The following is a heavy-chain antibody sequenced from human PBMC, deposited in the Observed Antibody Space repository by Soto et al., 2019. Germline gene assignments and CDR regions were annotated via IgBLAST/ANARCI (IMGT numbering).Heavy chain of an antibody. CDR2: IIPIFGTA. V-gene: IGHV1-69*13. D-gene: IGHD3-22*01. Sequence: ASVKVSCKASGGTFSSYAISWVRQAPGQGLEWMGGIIPIFGTANYAQKFQGRVTITADESTSTAYMELSSLRSEDTAVYYCARPTKRFIYYYDSSGYSNGPDYWGQGTLVTVSS. CDR3: ARPTKRFIYYYDSSGYSNGPDY. J-gene: IGHJ4*02. CDR1: GGTFSSYA.